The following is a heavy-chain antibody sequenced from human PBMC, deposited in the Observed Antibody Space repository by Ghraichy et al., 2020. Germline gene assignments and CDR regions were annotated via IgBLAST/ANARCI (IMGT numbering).Heavy chain of an antibody. CDR2: IYHGGGT. CDR1: GWSVSGGGYS. J-gene: IGHJ4*02. D-gene: IGHD3-22*01. Sequence: SQTLSLTCAVSGWSVSGGGYSWSWFRQPPGKGLEWIGYIYHGGGTHSNPSLSSRVTISVDRSKNQFSLKLSSVTAADSAVYYCARGYYYDSRGYYEAFDSWGQGTLVTVSS. CDR3: ARGYYYDSRGYYEAFDS. V-gene: IGHV4-30-2*01.